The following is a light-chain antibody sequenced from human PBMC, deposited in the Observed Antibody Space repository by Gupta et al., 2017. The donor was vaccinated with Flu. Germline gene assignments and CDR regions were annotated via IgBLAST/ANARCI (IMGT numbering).Light chain of an antibody. CDR1: SSNIGSNN. CDR2: INN. CDR3: ASQAGSMNSQV. V-gene: IGLV1-44*01. J-gene: IGLJ2*01. Sequence: QSVLTLPPSACGTPGQRVTISCSGNSSNIGSNNVNWYPQNPGTSPKLIIFINNQRPSGVPDRFSCSKSGTSATATLTGLQSEDEADDYCASQAGSMNSQVFGGGTKLTVL.